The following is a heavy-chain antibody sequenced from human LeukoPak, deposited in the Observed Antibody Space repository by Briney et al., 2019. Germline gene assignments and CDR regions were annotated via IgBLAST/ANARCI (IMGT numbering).Heavy chain of an antibody. Sequence: GGSLRLSCAASGFTFSSYGMHWVRQAPGKGLEWVAVIWYDGSNKYYADSVKGRFTISRDNSKNTLYLQMNSLRAEDTAVYYCAKGHYYDSSGYYQHFDHWGQGTLVTVFS. CDR3: AKGHYYDSSGYYQHFDH. CDR2: IWYDGSNK. V-gene: IGHV3-30*02. CDR1: GFTFSSYG. D-gene: IGHD3-22*01. J-gene: IGHJ4*02.